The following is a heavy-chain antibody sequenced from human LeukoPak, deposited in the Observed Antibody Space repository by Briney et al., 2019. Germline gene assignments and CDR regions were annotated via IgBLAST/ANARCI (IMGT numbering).Heavy chain of an antibody. CDR1: GFTFSSYS. D-gene: IGHD6-13*01. Sequence: GALRLSCAASGFTFSSYSMNWVRQAPGKGLEWVSSISSGSSYIYYADSVKGRFTISRDNAKNSLYLQMNSLRAEDTAVYYCAKIAASSSSKGDAFDIWGQGTMVTVSS. V-gene: IGHV3-21*01. CDR3: AKIAASSSSKGDAFDI. J-gene: IGHJ3*02. CDR2: ISSGSSYI.